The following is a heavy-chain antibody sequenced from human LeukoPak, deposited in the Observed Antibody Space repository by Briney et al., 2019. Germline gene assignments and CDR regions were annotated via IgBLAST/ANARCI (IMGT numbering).Heavy chain of an antibody. Sequence: GGSLRLSCATSGFTFSDAWMTWVRQGPGKGLEWVGRIKSKFDGETTNYAAPVRGRFTISRDDSKNTVYLQINSLKTEDTAVYYCTTVLVRSNYYCYGMDVWGQGTTVTVSS. V-gene: IGHV3-15*01. CDR3: TTVLVRSNYYCYGMDV. CDR1: GFTFSDAW. CDR2: IKSKFDGETT. J-gene: IGHJ6*02. D-gene: IGHD2/OR15-2a*01.